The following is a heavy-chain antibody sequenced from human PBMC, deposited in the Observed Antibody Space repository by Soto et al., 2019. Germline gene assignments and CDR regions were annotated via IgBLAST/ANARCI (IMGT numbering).Heavy chain of an antibody. J-gene: IGHJ4*02. Sequence: ASVKVSCKASGYTFTSYGISWVRQAPGQGLEWMGWNSAYNGNTNYAQKLQGRVTMTTDTSTSTAYMELRSLRSDDTAVYYCARGPEYSSSSGPLPIDYWGQGTLVTAPQ. V-gene: IGHV1-18*01. CDR2: NSAYNGNT. CDR1: GYTFTSYG. CDR3: ARGPEYSSSSGPLPIDY. D-gene: IGHD6-6*01.